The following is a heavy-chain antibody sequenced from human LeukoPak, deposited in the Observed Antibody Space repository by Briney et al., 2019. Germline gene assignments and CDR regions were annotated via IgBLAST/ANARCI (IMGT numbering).Heavy chain of an antibody. CDR2: IIPIFGTA. CDR1: GGTFSSYA. V-gene: IGHV1-69*13. Sequence: AASVKVSCKASGGTFSSYAISWVRQAPGQGLEWMGGIIPIFGTANYAQKFQGRVTITADESTSTAYMELSSLRSEDTAVYYCAGAVDGNYYYYGMDVWGKGTTVTVSS. CDR3: AGAVDGNYYYYGMDV. D-gene: IGHD4-23*01. J-gene: IGHJ6*04.